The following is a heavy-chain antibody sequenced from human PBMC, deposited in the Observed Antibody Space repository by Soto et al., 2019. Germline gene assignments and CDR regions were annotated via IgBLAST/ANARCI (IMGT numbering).Heavy chain of an antibody. D-gene: IGHD1-7*01. CDR2: IYYSGST. Sequence: PSETLSLTCTVSGGSISSGGYYWSWIRQHPGKGLEWIGYIYYSGSTYYNPSLKSRVTISVDTSKNQFSLKLSSVTAADTAVYYCARETISPSDWFDPWGQGTLVTVSS. CDR3: ARETISPSDWFDP. CDR1: GGSISSGGYY. J-gene: IGHJ5*02. V-gene: IGHV4-31*03.